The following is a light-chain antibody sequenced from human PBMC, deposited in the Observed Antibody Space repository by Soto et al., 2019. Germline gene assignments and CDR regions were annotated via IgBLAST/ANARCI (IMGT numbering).Light chain of an antibody. CDR1: QSVGSY. V-gene: IGKV3-20*01. CDR2: DAS. CDR3: QQYGSSPIT. J-gene: IGKJ5*01. Sequence: EIVLTQTPDTLSLSPVEIATLSCRASQSVGSYLAWYQQKPGQAPRLLIYDASNRATGIPARFSGSGSGTDFTLTISRLEPEDFAVYYRQQYGSSPITFGQGTRLEIK.